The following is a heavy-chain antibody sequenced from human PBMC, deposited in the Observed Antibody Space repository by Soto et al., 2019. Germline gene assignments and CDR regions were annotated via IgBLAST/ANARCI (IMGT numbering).Heavy chain of an antibody. V-gene: IGHV2-5*02. CDR3: ANRVLRTVFGLVTTTAIYFAF. J-gene: IGHJ4*02. CDR2: IYWDDDT. Sequence: QITLNESGPTLVKPTQTLTLTCTFSGFSLTTSGVGVGWIRQSPGKAPEWLALIYWDDDTRYRPSLKSRLTIPKDTSNNQVVMTMANLDPAYTATYYCANRVLRTVFGLVTTTAIYFAFCGKGTPVAFAS. CDR1: GFSLTTSGVG. D-gene: IGHD3-3*01.